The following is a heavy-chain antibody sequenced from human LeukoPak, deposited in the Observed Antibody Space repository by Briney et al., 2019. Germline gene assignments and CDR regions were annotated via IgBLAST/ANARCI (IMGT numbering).Heavy chain of an antibody. J-gene: IGHJ5*02. V-gene: IGHV4-59*01. D-gene: IGHD2-2*01. CDR2: IYYTGST. CDR1: GGSISSDY. Sequence: SETLSLTCTVSGGSISSDYWSWIRQPPGKGLEWIGYIYYTGSTHYNPSLKSRVTISVDTSKNQFSLNLSSVTAADTAVYYCARDPGVVDHNWFDPWGQGTLVTVSS. CDR3: ARDPGVVDHNWFDP.